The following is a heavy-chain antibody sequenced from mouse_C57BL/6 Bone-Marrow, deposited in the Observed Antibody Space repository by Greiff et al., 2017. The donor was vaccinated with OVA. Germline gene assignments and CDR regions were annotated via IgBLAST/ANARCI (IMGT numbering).Heavy chain of an antibody. CDR1: VYTFTIYW. CDR3: ARDFYWYFDV. Sequence: QVQLQHPGAELVRPVTSVKLSCNASVYTFTIYWMHLVKQRPGQGLEWIGVIDPSYMYTNYNQQFKGKATLTVDTSSSTAYMQLISLTSEDSAVYYCARDFYWYFDVWGTGTTVTVSS. J-gene: IGHJ1*03. CDR2: IDPSYMYT. V-gene: IGHV1-59*01.